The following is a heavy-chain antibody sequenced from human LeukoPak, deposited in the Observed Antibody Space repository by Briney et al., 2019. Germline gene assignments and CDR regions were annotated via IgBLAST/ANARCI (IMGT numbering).Heavy chain of an antibody. CDR3: ARDGMATTPYAFDI. J-gene: IGHJ3*02. CDR1: GFTFNAHT. Sequence: GGSLSLSCAASGFTFNAHTMHWVRQAPGKGLEWVSDIVSSSSYISYADSVKGRVTTSRDNAQNSLYLQMDSLTAEDTAVYYCARDGMATTPYAFDIWGQGTTVTVSS. CDR2: IVSSSSYI. V-gene: IGHV3-21*01. D-gene: IGHD5-24*01.